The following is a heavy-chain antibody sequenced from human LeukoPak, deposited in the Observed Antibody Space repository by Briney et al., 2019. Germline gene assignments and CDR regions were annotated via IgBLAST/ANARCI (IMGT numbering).Heavy chain of an antibody. CDR3: ARAPYYGGNANELDY. CDR2: IYYSGST. Sequence: SETLSLTCTVSGGSISSYYWSWIRQPPGKGLEWIGYIYYSGSTNYNPSLKSRVTISVDTSKNQFSLKLSSVTAADTAVYYCARAPYYGGNANELDYWGQGTLVTVSS. CDR1: GGSISSYY. V-gene: IGHV4-59*12. D-gene: IGHD4-23*01. J-gene: IGHJ4*02.